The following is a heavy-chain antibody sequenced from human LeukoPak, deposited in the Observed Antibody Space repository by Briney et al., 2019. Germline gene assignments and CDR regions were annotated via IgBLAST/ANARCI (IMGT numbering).Heavy chain of an antibody. CDR2: ISSSSSYI. D-gene: IGHD3-10*02. Sequence: GGSLRLSCAVSGLTFSSYSMNWVRQAPGKGLEWVSSISSSSSYIYYADSVKGRFTISRDNAKNSLYLQMNSLRAEDTAVYYCAELGITMIGGVWGKGTTVTISS. V-gene: IGHV3-21*01. CDR3: AELGITMIGGV. J-gene: IGHJ6*04. CDR1: GLTFSSYS.